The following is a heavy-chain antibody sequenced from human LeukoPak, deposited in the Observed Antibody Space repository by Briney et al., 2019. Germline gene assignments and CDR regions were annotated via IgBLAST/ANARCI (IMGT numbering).Heavy chain of an antibody. V-gene: IGHV3-21*01. CDR2: ISSSSGFI. J-gene: IGHJ4*02. CDR3: ARGSTGTTDLNFDY. CDR1: GFTFSSYS. Sequence: GGSLRLSCAASGFTFSSYSMNWVRQAPGKGLEWVSSISSSSGFIYYADSVKGRFTISRDSAKNSLFLQMTSLRAEDTAVYYCARGSTGTTDLNFDYWGQGTLVTVSS. D-gene: IGHD1-1*01.